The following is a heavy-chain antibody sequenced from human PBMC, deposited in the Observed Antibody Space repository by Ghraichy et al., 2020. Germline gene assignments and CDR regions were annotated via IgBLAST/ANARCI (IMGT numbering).Heavy chain of an antibody. V-gene: IGHV4-39*01. Sequence: SETLSLTCTVSGGSISSSSYYWGWIRQPPGKGLEWIGSIYYSGSTYYNPSLKSRVTISVDTSKNQFSLKLSSVTAADTAVYYCARHIVRGGDYWGQGTLVTVSS. CDR1: GGSISSSSYY. J-gene: IGHJ4*02. CDR3: ARHIVRGGDY. CDR2: IYYSGST. D-gene: IGHD1-26*01.